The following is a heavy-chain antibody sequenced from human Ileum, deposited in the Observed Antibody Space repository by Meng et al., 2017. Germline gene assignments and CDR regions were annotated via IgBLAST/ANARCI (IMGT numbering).Heavy chain of an antibody. CDR2: INHSGST. J-gene: IGHJ5*02. CDR1: GGSYSSYY. Sequence: QVHLQLGGAGPLNPSETLSLTCAGYGGSYSSYYLSWIRQPPGKGLEGIGEINHSGSTNYNPSLKSRVTISVDTSKNQFSLKLSSVTAAGTAVYYCARGGPWFDPWGQGTLVTVSS. V-gene: IGHV4-34*01. CDR3: ARGGPWFDP.